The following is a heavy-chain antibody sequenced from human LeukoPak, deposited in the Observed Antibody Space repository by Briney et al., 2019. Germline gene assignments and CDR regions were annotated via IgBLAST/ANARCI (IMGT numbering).Heavy chain of an antibody. V-gene: IGHV1-24*01. J-gene: IGHJ6*02. Sequence: ASVKVSCKVSGYTLTELSMHWVRQAPGKGREWMGGFDPEDGETIYAQKFQGRVTMTEDTSTDTAYMELSSLRSEDTAVYYCATDFTPYYYYGMDVWGQGTTVTVSS. CDR3: ATDFTPYYYYGMDV. CDR2: FDPEDGET. CDR1: GYTLTELS.